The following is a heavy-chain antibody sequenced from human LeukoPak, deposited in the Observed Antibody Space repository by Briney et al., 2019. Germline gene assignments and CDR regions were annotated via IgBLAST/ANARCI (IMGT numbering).Heavy chain of an antibody. V-gene: IGHV3-43*02. CDR3: ARESGKFDY. CDR1: GLPIGDFA. CDR2: ISGDGVST. J-gene: IGHJ4*02. Sequence: GGSLRLSCVASGLPIGDFAMHWVRQAPGQGLEWVSLISGDGVSTFFADSVKALFSISRDNSKNSLFLEMSSLRTEDTAMYYCARESGKFDYWGQGTLVAVSS.